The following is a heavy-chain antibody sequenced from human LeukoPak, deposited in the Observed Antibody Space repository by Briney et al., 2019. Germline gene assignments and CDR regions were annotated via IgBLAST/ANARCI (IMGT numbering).Heavy chain of an antibody. CDR1: GFTFSNYA. CDR2: ITGSGGST. J-gene: IGHJ4*02. CDR3: ARVARIAVAGPDPFLGY. V-gene: IGHV3-23*01. Sequence: GGSLRLSCAASGFTFSNYAMSWVRQAPGKGLEWVSTITGSGGSTYYADSVKGRFTISRDNSKNTLYLQMNSLRAEDTAVYYCARVARIAVAGPDPFLGYWGQGTLVTVSS. D-gene: IGHD6-19*01.